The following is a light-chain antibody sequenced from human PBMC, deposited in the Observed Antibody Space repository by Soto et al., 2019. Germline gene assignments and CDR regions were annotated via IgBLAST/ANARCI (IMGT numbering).Light chain of an antibody. J-gene: IGLJ3*02. CDR2: DNN. CDR3: GSWDRSLRGWV. Sequence: QSVLTQPPSVSAAPGQKVTVSCSGSSSNIGNNHVSWYQHLPGTAPKVLIYDNNKRPSGIPDRFSGSKSATSATLDITGLQTGDESDYSCGSWDRSLRGWVFGGVTKLTVL. CDR1: SSNIGNNH. V-gene: IGLV1-51*01.